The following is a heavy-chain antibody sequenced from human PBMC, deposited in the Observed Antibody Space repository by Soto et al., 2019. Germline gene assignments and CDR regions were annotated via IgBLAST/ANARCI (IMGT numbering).Heavy chain of an antibody. Sequence: GGSLRLSCAASGFTFSSYAMHWVRQAPGKGLEWVAVISYDGSNKYYADSVKGRFTISRDNSKNTLYLQMNSLRAEDTAVYYCARVDFWSGYYPYYYYGMDVWGQGTTVTVSS. V-gene: IGHV3-30-3*01. D-gene: IGHD3-3*01. J-gene: IGHJ6*02. CDR1: GFTFSSYA. CDR3: ARVDFWSGYYPYYYYGMDV. CDR2: ISYDGSNK.